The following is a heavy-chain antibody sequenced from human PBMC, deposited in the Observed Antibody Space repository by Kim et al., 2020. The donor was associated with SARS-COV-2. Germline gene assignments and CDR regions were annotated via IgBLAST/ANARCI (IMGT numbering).Heavy chain of an antibody. D-gene: IGHD4-17*01. V-gene: IGHV1-18*01. CDR3: ARVSTVTTNNWFDP. Sequence: AQKLQGRVTMTTDTSTSTAYMELRSLRSDDTAVYYCARVSTVTTNNWFDPWGQGTLVTVSS. J-gene: IGHJ5*02.